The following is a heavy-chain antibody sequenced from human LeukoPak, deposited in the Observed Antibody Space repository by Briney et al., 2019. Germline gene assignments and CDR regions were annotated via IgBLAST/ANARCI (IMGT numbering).Heavy chain of an antibody. J-gene: IGHJ4*02. Sequence: ASVKVSCKASGYTFTGYYMHWVRQAPGQGLEWMGWINPNSGGTNYAQKFQGRVTMTRDTSISTAYMELSRLRSDDTAVYYCARDHGQWVVRISLDYWGQGTLVTVSS. V-gene: IGHV1-2*02. CDR1: GYTFTGYY. CDR3: ARDHGQWVVRISLDY. CDR2: INPNSGGT. D-gene: IGHD6-19*01.